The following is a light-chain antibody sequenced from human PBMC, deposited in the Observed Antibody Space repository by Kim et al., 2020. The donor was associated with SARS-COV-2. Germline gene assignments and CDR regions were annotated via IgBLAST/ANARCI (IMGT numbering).Light chain of an antibody. CDR1: SSDVGGYNY. Sequence: QSALTQPASVSGSPGQSITISCTGTSSDVGGYNYVSWYQQHPGKAPKLMIYDVSKRPSGVSNRFSGSKSGNTASLTISGLQAEDEADYYCSSYTRSSSVVFGGGTQLTVL. CDR2: DVS. V-gene: IGLV2-14*01. CDR3: SSYTRSSSVV. J-gene: IGLJ2*01.